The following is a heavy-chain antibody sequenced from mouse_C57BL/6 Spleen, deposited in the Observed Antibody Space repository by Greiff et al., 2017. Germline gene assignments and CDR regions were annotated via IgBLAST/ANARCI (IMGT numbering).Heavy chain of an antibody. CDR1: GYTFTDYY. J-gene: IGHJ2*01. V-gene: IGHV1-26*01. Sequence: VQLQQSGPELVKPGASVKISCKASGYTFTDYYMNWVKQSHGKSLEWIGDINPNNGGTSYNQKFKGKATLTVDKSSSTAYMELRSLTSEDSAVYYCARGEFHNYWGQGTTLTVAS. CDR3: ARGEFHNY. CDR2: INPNNGGT.